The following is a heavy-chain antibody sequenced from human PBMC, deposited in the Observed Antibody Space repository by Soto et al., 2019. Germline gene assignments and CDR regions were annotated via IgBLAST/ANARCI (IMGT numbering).Heavy chain of an antibody. CDR3: ATQRLCTGGHCWNWFDP. CDR1: DGSIVSSSDY. CDR2: IYYSGST. D-gene: IGHD2-8*02. J-gene: IGHJ5*02. V-gene: IGHV4-39*01. Sequence: SETLCRTCIVSDGSIVSSSDYRGWIRQTPGKGLEWIGSIYYSGSTYYNPSLKSRVTISVDTSKKQFSLKLNSVTAADTAVYYCATQRLCTGGHCWNWFDPWGQGTLVTVSS.